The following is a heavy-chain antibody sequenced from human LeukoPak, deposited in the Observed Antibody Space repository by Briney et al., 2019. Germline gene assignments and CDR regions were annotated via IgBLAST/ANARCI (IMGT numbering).Heavy chain of an antibody. CDR2: INPNSGGT. CDR1: GYTFTGYY. Sequence: ASVKVSCKASGYTFTGYYIHWVRQAPGQGLEWMGWINPNSGGTNYAQKFQGRVTMTRDTSISTAYMELSRLRSDDTAVYYCAREGRSMVRGVISRWFDPWGQGTLVTVSS. V-gene: IGHV1-2*02. CDR3: AREGRSMVRGVISRWFDP. D-gene: IGHD3-10*01. J-gene: IGHJ5*02.